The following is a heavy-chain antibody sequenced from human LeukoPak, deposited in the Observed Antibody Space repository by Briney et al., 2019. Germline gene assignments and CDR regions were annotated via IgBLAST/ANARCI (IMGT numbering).Heavy chain of an antibody. Sequence: SETLSLTCTVSGGSISSSGYYWGWIRQPPGKGLEGIGSIHYSGSTYHNPSLKSRVTISVDTPKNQFSLKLSSVTVADTAAYYCAGQSGPVDYWGQGTLVTVSS. CDR3: AGQSGPVDY. V-gene: IGHV4-39*01. CDR1: GGSISSSGYY. J-gene: IGHJ4*02. CDR2: IHYSGST.